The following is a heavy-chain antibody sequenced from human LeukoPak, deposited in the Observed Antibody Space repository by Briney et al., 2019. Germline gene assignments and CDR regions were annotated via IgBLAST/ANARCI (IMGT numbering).Heavy chain of an antibody. V-gene: IGHV3-21*01. CDR1: GFTFSSYS. CDR2: ISSSSSYI. D-gene: IGHD6-6*01. Sequence: PGGSLRLSCAASGFTFSSYSMNWVRQAPGKGLEWVSSISSSSSYIYYADSVKGRFTISRDNAKNSLYLQMNSLRAEDTAVYYCARDLVGSVREFDYWGQGTLVTVSS. J-gene: IGHJ4*02. CDR3: ARDLVGSVREFDY.